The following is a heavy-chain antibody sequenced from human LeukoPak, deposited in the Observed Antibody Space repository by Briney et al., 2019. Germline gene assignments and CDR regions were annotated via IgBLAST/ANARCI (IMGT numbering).Heavy chain of an antibody. V-gene: IGHV1-18*01. D-gene: IGHD3-3*01. J-gene: IGHJ5*02. CDR1: GYTFTSYG. CDR2: ISAYNGNT. CDR3: ARDFYDFWSGYYTPNWLDP. Sequence: GASVKVSCKASGYTFTSYGISWVRQAPGQGLEWMGWISAYNGNTNYAQKLQGRVTMTTDTSTSTAYMELRSLRSDDTAVYYCARDFYDFWSGYYTPNWLDPWGQGTLVTVSS.